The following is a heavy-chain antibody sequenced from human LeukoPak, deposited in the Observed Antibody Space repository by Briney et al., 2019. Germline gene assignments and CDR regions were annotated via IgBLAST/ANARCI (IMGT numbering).Heavy chain of an antibody. V-gene: IGHV3-53*01. CDR3: ARAVEEWEPSDY. Sequence: GGSLRLSCAASGLTHSSNYMSWVRQAPGKGLEWVSVIYSGGSTYYADSVKGRFTISRDNSKNTLYLQMNSLRAEDTAVYYCARAVEEWEPSDYWGQGTLVTVSS. CDR2: IYSGGST. CDR1: GLTHSSNY. D-gene: IGHD1-26*01. J-gene: IGHJ4*02.